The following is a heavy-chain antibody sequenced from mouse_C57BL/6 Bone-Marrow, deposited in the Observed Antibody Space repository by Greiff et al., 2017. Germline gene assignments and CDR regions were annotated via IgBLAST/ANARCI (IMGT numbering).Heavy chain of an antibody. CDR3: ARAYYGYDEGFAY. CDR2: ISSGSSTI. J-gene: IGHJ3*01. V-gene: IGHV5-17*01. D-gene: IGHD2-2*01. Sequence: EVHLVESGGGLVKPGGSLKLSCAASGFTFSDYGMHWVRQAPEKGLEWVAYISSGSSTIYYADTVKGRFTISRDNAKNTLFLQMTSLRSEDTAMYYCARAYYGYDEGFAYWGQGTLVTVSA. CDR1: GFTFSDYG.